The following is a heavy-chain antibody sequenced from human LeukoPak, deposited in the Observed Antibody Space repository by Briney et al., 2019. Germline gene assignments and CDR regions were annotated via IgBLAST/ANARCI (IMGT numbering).Heavy chain of an antibody. D-gene: IGHD6-19*01. Sequence: GGSLRLSCAVSGFTFNNYWMSWVRQAPEKGLEWVANITPDGSDRYYVDSLKGRVTISRDNTKSSLYLQLNSLRAEDTAVYYCVPGGLAVSGIDYWGQGALVTVSS. V-gene: IGHV3-7*01. CDR2: ITPDGSDR. CDR1: GFTFNNYW. J-gene: IGHJ4*02. CDR3: VPGGLAVSGIDY.